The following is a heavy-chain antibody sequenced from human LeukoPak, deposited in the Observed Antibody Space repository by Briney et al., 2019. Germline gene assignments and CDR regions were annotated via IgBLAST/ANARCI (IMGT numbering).Heavy chain of an antibody. CDR3: VFHYGYQSYYYYYMDV. CDR1: GGTFSSYT. V-gene: IGHV1-69*02. CDR2: IIPILGIA. D-gene: IGHD4-17*01. Sequence: SVKVSCKASGGTFSSYTISWVRQAPGQGLEWMGRIIPILGIANYAQKFQGRVTITADKSTSTAYMELSSLRSEDTAVYYCVFHYGYQSYYYYYMDVWGKGTTVTVSS. J-gene: IGHJ6*03.